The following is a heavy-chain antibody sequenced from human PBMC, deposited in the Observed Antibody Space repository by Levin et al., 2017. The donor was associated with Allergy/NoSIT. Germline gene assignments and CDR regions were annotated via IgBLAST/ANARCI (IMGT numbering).Heavy chain of an antibody. CDR1: GGSFSGYY. D-gene: IGHD5-18*01. CDR3: ARAGKRGLWIEYYFDF. Sequence: SETLSLTCAVYGGSFSGYYWSWIRQPPGKGLEWIGEINHSGTTNYNPSLKSRVTISLDTSKNQFSLKLSSVTAADTAVYYCARAGKRGLWIEYYFDFWGQGTLVTVSS. V-gene: IGHV4-34*01. J-gene: IGHJ4*02. CDR2: INHSGTT.